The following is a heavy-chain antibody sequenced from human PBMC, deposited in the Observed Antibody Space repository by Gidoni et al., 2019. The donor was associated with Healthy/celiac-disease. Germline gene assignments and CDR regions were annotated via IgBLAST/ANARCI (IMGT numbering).Heavy chain of an antibody. V-gene: IGHV4-39*01. J-gene: IGHJ4*02. Sequence: QLQLQESGPGLVKPTETLSLTCTVSGGPSSSSSYDWGWIRQPPGKGREWIGRIYSSGRTYYNPSLKSRVTISVDTSKNPFALKLSSVTAADTAVYYCARHSYYYDTPDYWGQGTLVTVSS. D-gene: IGHD3-22*01. CDR2: IYSSGRT. CDR1: GGPSSSSSYD. CDR3: ARHSYYYDTPDY.